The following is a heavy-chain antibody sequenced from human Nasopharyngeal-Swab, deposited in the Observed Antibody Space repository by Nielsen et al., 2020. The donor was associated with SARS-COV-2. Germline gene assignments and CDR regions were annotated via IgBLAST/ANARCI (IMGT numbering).Heavy chain of an antibody. CDR2: ISGSGGNT. D-gene: IGHD1-26*01. Sequence: GESLKISCAASGFTFSSYAMSWVRQAPGKGLEWVSTISGSGGNTYYADSVKGRFTISRDNSKNTLYLQMSSLRAEDTAVYYCANRMPTVGATRYYCFDSWGQGTLVTVSS. V-gene: IGHV3-23*01. CDR3: ANRMPTVGATRYYCFDS. CDR1: GFTFSSYA. J-gene: IGHJ4*02.